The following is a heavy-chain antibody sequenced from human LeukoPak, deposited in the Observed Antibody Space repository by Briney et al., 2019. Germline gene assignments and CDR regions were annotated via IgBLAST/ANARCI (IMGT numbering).Heavy chain of an antibody. Sequence: GASVKVSCKASGGTFSSYAISWVRQAPGQGLEWMGGIIPIFGTANYAQKFQGRVTITTDESTSTAYMELSSLRSEDTAVYYCARANYYDSSGYYYTFDPWGQGTLVTVSS. D-gene: IGHD3-22*01. CDR3: ARANYYDSSGYYYTFDP. J-gene: IGHJ5*02. CDR1: GGTFSSYA. CDR2: IIPIFGTA. V-gene: IGHV1-69*05.